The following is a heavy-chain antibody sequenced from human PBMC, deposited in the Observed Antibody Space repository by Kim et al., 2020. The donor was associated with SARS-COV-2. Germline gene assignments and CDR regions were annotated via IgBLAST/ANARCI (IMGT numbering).Heavy chain of an antibody. J-gene: IGHJ4*02. CDR3: VNQGVYSYGP. Sequence: STYYADSVKGRFTISRDNSKNTLYLQMSSLRAEDTAVYYCVNQGVYSYGPWGQGTLVTVSS. V-gene: IGHV3-64D*09. D-gene: IGHD5-18*01. CDR2: ST.